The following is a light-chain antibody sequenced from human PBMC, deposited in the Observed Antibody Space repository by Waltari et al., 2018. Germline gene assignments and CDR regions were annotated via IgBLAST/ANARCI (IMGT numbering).Light chain of an antibody. CDR3: QQRISWPLT. CDR1: QSVSNY. Sequence: EIVLTQSPATLSLSPGERATLPCRASQSVSNYLAWYQQNPGQAPSLLIYDAPNRATGIPARFSGGGSGTDFTLTISSLEPEDFAVYYCQQRISWPLTFGGGTKVEIK. V-gene: IGKV3-11*01. J-gene: IGKJ4*01. CDR2: DAP.